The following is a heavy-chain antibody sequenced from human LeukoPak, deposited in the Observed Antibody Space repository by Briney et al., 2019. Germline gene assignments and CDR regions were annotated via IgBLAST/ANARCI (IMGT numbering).Heavy chain of an antibody. CDR1: GFTFSSYA. CDR2: ISGSGGST. Sequence: GGSLRLSCAASGFTFSSYAMSWVRQAPGKGLEWVSAISGSGGSTYYADSVKGRFTISRDDSKNTLYLQMNSLRAEDTAVYYCAKDYYDSSGYYAHAEYFQHWGQGTLVTVSS. D-gene: IGHD3-22*01. J-gene: IGHJ1*01. V-gene: IGHV3-23*01. CDR3: AKDYYDSSGYYAHAEYFQH.